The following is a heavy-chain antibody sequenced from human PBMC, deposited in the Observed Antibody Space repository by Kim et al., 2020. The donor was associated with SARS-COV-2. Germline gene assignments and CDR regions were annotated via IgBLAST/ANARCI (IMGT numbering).Heavy chain of an antibody. D-gene: IGHD3-10*01. Sequence: ASVKVSCKASGYTFTSYGISWVRQAPGQGLEWMGWISAYNGNTNYAQKLQGRVTMTTDTSTSTAYMELRSLRSDDTAVYYCARDIGMVRGVIPWYYFDYWGQGTLVTVSS. J-gene: IGHJ4*02. CDR2: ISAYNGNT. CDR1: GYTFTSYG. V-gene: IGHV1-18*04. CDR3: ARDIGMVRGVIPWYYFDY.